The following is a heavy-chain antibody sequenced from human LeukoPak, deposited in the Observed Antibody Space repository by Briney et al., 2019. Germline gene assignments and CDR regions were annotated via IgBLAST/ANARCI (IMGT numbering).Heavy chain of an antibody. V-gene: IGHV3-30-3*01. CDR2: ISYDGSNK. J-gene: IGHJ4*02. CDR3: ARDELVGATMDY. CDR1: GFTFSSCA. Sequence: GGSLRLSCAASGFTFSSCAMHWVRQAPGKGLEWVAVISYDGSNKYYADSVKGRFTISRDNSKNTLYLQMNSLRAEDTAVYYCARDELVGATMDYWGQGTLVTVSS. D-gene: IGHD1-26*01.